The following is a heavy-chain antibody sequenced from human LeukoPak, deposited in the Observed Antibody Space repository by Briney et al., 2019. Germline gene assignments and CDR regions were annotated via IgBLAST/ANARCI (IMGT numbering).Heavy chain of an antibody. J-gene: IGHJ4*02. CDR2: ISSSSSTI. CDR3: ARQYDSSGYYHTGVDY. V-gene: IGHV3-48*04. Sequence: PGGSLRLSCAASGFTISSYSMNWVRQAPGKGLEWVSYISSSSSTIYYADSVKGRFTISRDNAKNSLYLQMNSLRAEDTAVYYCARQYDSSGYYHTGVDYWGQGTLVTVSS. D-gene: IGHD3-22*01. CDR1: GFTISSYS.